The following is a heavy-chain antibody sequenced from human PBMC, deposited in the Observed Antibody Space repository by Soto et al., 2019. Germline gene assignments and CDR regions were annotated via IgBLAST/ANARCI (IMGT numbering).Heavy chain of an antibody. V-gene: IGHV3-53*01. D-gene: IGHD2-15*01. CDR1: GFTVSSNY. CDR3: ARRYCSGGSCYEFDP. J-gene: IGHJ5*02. CDR2: IYSGGST. Sequence: GGSLRLSCAASGFTVSSNYMSWVRQAPGKGLEWVSVIYSGGSTYYADSVKGRFTISRDNSKNTLYLQMNSLRAEDTAVYYCARRYCSGGSCYEFDPWGQGTLVTVS.